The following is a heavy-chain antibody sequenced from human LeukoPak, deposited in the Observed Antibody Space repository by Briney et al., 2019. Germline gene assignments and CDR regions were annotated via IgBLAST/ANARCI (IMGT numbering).Heavy chain of an antibody. CDR2: ISSSTM. CDR1: GFTFGTYS. D-gene: IGHD3-22*01. CDR3: ARSSPYYYDSSGYFSCFDY. Sequence: GGSLRLSCAASGFTFGTYSMYWVRQAPGKGLEWVSYISSSTMYYADSVKGRFTISRDNAKNSVYLQMNSLRAEDTAVYYCARSSPYYYDSSGYFSCFDYWGQGTLVTVSS. J-gene: IGHJ4*02. V-gene: IGHV3-48*01.